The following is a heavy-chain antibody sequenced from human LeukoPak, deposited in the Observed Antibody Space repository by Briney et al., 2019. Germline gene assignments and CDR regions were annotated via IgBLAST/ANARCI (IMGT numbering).Heavy chain of an antibody. CDR2: IGGSGGST. CDR3: AKGYCSSTSCSTYYYMDV. V-gene: IGHV3-23*01. J-gene: IGHJ6*03. Sequence: GGSLRLSCAASGFTFSSYAMSWVRQAPGKGLEWVSTIGGSGGSTYYADSVKGRFTISRDNSKNTLYLQLNSLRADDTAVYYCAKGYCSSTSCSTYYYMDVWGKGTTVTVSS. CDR1: GFTFSSYA. D-gene: IGHD2-2*01.